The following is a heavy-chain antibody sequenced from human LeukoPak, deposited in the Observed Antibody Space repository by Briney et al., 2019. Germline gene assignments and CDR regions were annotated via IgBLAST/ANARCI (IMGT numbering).Heavy chain of an antibody. V-gene: IGHV4-59*01. Sequence: SETLSLTCTVSGGSISSYYWSWIRQPPGKGLEWIGYIYYSGSTNYNPSLKSRVTISVDTSKNQFSLKLSSVTAADTAVYYCGRLALTPWYFDLWGRGTLVTVSS. CDR2: IYYSGST. CDR3: GRLALTPWYFDL. CDR1: GGSISSYY. J-gene: IGHJ2*01. D-gene: IGHD5-12*01.